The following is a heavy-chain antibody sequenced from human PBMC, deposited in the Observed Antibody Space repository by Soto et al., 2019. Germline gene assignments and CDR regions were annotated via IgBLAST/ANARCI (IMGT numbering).Heavy chain of an antibody. CDR3: ARQRGCDY. V-gene: IGHV3-7*01. Sequence: EVQLVESGGGLVQPGGSLRLSCAASGFTFSGYSMSWVRQAPGKGLEWVANIKQDGSEKYYVASVKGRFTISRDNAKNSVYLQMNSLRADDTAVHYCARQRGCDYWGQGTLVTVSS. J-gene: IGHJ4*02. D-gene: IGHD1-1*01. CDR2: IKQDGSEK. CDR1: GFTFSGYS.